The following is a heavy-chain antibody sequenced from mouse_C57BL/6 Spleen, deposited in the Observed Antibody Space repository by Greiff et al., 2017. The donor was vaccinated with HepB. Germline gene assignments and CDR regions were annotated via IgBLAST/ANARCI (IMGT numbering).Heavy chain of an antibody. V-gene: IGHV1-15*01. D-gene: IGHD1-1*01. CDR1: GYTFTDYE. Sequence: VKLMESGAELVRPGASVTLSCKASGYTFTDYEMHWVKQTPVHGLEWIGAIDPETGGTAYNQKFKGKAILTADKSSSTAYMELRSLTSEDSAVYYCTRPLLLRSHAMDYWGQGASVTVSS. CDR3: TRPLLLRSHAMDY. CDR2: IDPETGGT. J-gene: IGHJ4*01.